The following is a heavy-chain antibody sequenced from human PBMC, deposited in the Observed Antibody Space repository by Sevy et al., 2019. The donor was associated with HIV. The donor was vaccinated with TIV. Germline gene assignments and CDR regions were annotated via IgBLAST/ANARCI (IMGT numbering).Heavy chain of an antibody. CDR1: GYTFTSYY. J-gene: IGHJ6*02. D-gene: IGHD3-3*01. V-gene: IGHV1-46*01. Sequence: ASVKVSCKASGYTFTSYYMHWVRQAPGQGLEWMGIINPSGGSTSYAQKFQGRVTMTRDTSTSTVYMELSSLRSEDTAVYYCARAGTGGITIFGVATYGMDVWGQGTTVTVSS. CDR2: INPSGGST. CDR3: ARAGTGGITIFGVATYGMDV.